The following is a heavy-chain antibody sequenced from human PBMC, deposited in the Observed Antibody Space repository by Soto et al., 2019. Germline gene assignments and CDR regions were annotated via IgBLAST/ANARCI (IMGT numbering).Heavy chain of an antibody. CDR1: GGPFISQA. Sequence: QVQVEQSGAEVKKPGSSLKVSCKTSGGPFISQAFNWVRQARGHGLEWMGGIIPLLGSTTDAQKFQDRVTCTADESTSTVYMEVRSLRSEDTASYGGAMGDGPYFYCVIDVWGRGTTVTVSS. D-gene: IGHD3-10*01. V-gene: IGHV1-69*01. CDR3: AMGDGPYFYCVIDV. J-gene: IGHJ6*02. CDR2: IIPLLGST.